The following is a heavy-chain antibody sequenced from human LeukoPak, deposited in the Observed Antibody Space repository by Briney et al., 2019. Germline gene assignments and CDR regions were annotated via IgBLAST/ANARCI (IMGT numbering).Heavy chain of an antibody. CDR1: GFTFSSYW. V-gene: IGHV3-7*03. J-gene: IGHJ4*02. CDR2: IKQDGSEK. CDR3: AKDRSTTVSNTLGYFDY. Sequence: GGSLRLSCAASGFTFSSYWLSWVRQAPGKGLECVANIKQDGSEKYYVDSVKGRFTISRDNAKNSLYLQMNSLRAEDTAVYYCAKDRSTTVSNTLGYFDYWGQGTLVIVSS. D-gene: IGHD2/OR15-2a*01.